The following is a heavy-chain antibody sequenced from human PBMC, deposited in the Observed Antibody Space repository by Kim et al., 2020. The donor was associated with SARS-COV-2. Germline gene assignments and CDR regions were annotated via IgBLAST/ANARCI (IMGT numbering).Heavy chain of an antibody. J-gene: IGHJ5*02. CDR2: ISSSRSYI. CDR1: GFTFSSYS. CDR3: AREPIAAVLEGIDP. V-gene: IGHV3-21*01. D-gene: IGHD6-13*01. Sequence: GGSLRLSCAASGFTFSSYSMNWVRQAPGKGLEWVSSISSSRSYIYYADSVKGRFTISRDNAKNSLYLQMNSLRAEDTAVYYCAREPIAAVLEGIDPWGQGTLVTVSS.